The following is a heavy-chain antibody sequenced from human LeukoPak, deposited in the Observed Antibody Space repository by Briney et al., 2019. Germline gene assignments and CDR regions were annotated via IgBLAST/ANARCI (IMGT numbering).Heavy chain of an antibody. CDR1: GFTFSDYY. Sequence: PGRSLRLSCAAAGFTFSDYYMSWIRQAPGKWLEWVSYISSSGSTIYYADSVKGRFTISRDNAKNSLYLQMNSLRAEDTAVYYCARDGVVMLSHYYYGMDVWGQGTTVTVSS. V-gene: IGHV3-11*01. CDR2: ISSSGSTI. CDR3: ARDGVVMLSHYYYGMDV. J-gene: IGHJ6*02. D-gene: IGHD3-3*01.